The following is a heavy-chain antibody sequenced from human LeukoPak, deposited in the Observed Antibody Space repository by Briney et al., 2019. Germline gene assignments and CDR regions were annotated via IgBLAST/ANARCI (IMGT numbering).Heavy chain of an antibody. CDR3: ARGVCSSGCHWFDP. Sequence: GGSLRLSCAASGFTFSSYGMNWVRQAPGKGLEWVSYISNSGTTTYYADSVKGRFTISRDNAKNSLYLQMNSLRAEDTAVYYCARGVCSSGCHWFDPWGQGTLVTVSS. D-gene: IGHD6-19*01. CDR1: GFTFSSYG. V-gene: IGHV3-48*03. J-gene: IGHJ5*02. CDR2: ISNSGTTT.